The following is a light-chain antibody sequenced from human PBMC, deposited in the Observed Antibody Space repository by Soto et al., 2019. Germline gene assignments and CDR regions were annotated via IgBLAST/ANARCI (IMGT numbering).Light chain of an antibody. J-gene: IGKJ4*01. Sequence: EVVFTQSPVTLSLSPWERATLSCRASQSFRGLLAWYQQKPGQAPRLLIYDASNRATGIPARFSGSGSGTDFTLTISSLEPEDFAVYYCKQRSNWLNFGGGTKVDIK. CDR1: QSFRGL. CDR3: KQRSNWLN. V-gene: IGKV3-11*01. CDR2: DAS.